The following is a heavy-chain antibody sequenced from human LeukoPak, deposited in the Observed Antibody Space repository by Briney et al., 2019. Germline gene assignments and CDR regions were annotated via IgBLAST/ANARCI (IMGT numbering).Heavy chain of an antibody. CDR3: ARGARGSGTASDY. D-gene: IGHD3-10*01. CDR2: IRYDGSNK. J-gene: IGHJ4*02. Sequence: HTGGSLRLSCAASGFTFSSYGMHWVRQAPGKGLEWVAFIRYDGSNKYYADSVKGRFTISRDNAKNTLHLQMNSLRAEDTAVYYCARGARGSGTASDYWGQGTLVTVSS. V-gene: IGHV3-30*02. CDR1: GFTFSSYG.